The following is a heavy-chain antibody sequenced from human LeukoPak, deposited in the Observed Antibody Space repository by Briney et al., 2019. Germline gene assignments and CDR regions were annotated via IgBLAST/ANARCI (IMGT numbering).Heavy chain of an antibody. CDR3: VKDRSYGRSILVDY. V-gene: IGHV3-30*02. J-gene: IGHJ4*02. Sequence: PGGSLRLSCAAPGCTFSSNCMHWVSQAPGKGLEWVAFIRYDGSNKYYADSVKGRFTISRDNSKNTLYLQMNSLRAEDTAAYHCVKDRSYGRSILVDYWGQGTLVTVSS. CDR1: GCTFSSNC. D-gene: IGHD3-10*01. CDR2: IRYDGSNK.